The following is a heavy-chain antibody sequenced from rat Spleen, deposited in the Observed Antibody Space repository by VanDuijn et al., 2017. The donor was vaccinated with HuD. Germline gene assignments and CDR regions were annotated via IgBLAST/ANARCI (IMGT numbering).Heavy chain of an antibody. J-gene: IGHJ2*01. CDR1: GFTFSNYD. Sequence: EVQLVESGGGLVQPGRSLKLSCAASGFTFSNYDMAWVRQAPTKGLEWVASISPSGVSTYYRDSVKGRFTVSRDNAKNTLYLQMDSLRSEDTATYYCARKNILWVSHYFDYWGQGVMVTVSS. D-gene: IGHD1-9*01. CDR3: ARKNILWVSHYFDY. CDR2: ISPSGVST. V-gene: IGHV5S13*01.